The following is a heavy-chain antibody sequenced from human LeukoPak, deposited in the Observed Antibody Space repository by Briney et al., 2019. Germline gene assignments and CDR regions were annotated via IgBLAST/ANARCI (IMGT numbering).Heavy chain of an antibody. CDR3: ARYSAGIHGAFDI. J-gene: IGHJ3*02. Sequence: SETLSLTCAVSGYSISSGYYWGWIRQPPGKGVEWIGSIYRSGSTYYNPSLKSRVTISVDTSKNQFSLKLSSVTAADTAVYYCARYSAGIHGAFDIWGQGTMVTVSS. D-gene: IGHD6-13*01. V-gene: IGHV4-38-2*01. CDR1: GYSISSGYY. CDR2: IYRSGST.